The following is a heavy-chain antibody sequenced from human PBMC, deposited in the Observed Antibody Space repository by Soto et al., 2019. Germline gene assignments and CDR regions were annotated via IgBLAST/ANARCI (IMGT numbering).Heavy chain of an antibody. CDR1: GYTFTSYD. CDR2: MNPSNGNT. V-gene: IGHV1-8*01. Sequence: QVQLVQSGAEVKKPGASVRVSCKASGYTFTSYDINWVRQATGQGLEWMGWMNPSNGNTGYAQKFQSRVTMTRDTSISTAYMELSSLTSADTAVYYCARFVRHQLPTIDYWGQGALVPVTS. J-gene: IGHJ4*02. D-gene: IGHD3-10*01. CDR3: ARFVRHQLPTIDY.